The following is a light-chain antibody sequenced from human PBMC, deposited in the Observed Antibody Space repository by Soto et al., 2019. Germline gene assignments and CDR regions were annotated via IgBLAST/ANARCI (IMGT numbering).Light chain of an antibody. Sequence: DIQMTQSPSTLSASVVDRVTITCRASQSISSWLAWYQQKPGKAPKPLIYDASSLESGVPSRFSGSGSGTEFTLTISSLQPDDFATYYCQQYNSYPWTFGQGTKVDI. CDR2: DAS. CDR3: QQYNSYPWT. J-gene: IGKJ1*01. V-gene: IGKV1-5*01. CDR1: QSISSW.